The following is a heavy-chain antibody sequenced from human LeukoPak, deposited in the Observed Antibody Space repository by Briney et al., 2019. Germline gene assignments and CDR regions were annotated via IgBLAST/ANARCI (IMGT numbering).Heavy chain of an antibody. CDR3: ARHLIGPRLAASFDY. CDR1: GGSISSSSYY. CDR2: IYYSGST. V-gene: IGHV4-39*01. Sequence: PSETLSLTCTVSGGSISSSSYYWGWIRQPPGKGLEWIGSIYYSGSTYYNPSLKSRVTISVDTSKNQFSLKLSSVTAADTAVYYCARHLIGPRLAASFDYWGQGTLVTVSS. D-gene: IGHD6-13*01. J-gene: IGHJ4*02.